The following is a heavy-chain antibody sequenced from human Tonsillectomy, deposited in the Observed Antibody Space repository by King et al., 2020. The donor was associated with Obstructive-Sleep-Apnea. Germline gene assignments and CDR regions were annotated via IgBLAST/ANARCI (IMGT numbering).Heavy chain of an antibody. J-gene: IGHJ6*02. CDR2: VSGSGGST. CDR1: GFTFSSYA. V-gene: IGHV3-23*04. CDR3: AKETMVGVGYGMDV. D-gene: IGHD3-10*01. Sequence: DVQLVESGGGLVQPGGSLRLSCAASGFTFSSYAMSWVRQAPGKGLEWVSVVSGSGGSTYYADSVKGRFTISRDISKNTLYLQINSLRAEDTAVYYCAKETMVGVGYGMDVWGQGTTVTVSS.